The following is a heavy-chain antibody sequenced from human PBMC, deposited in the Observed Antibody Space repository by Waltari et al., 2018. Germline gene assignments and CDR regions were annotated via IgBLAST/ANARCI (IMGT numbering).Heavy chain of an antibody. CDR3: ASDQWLVPSD. V-gene: IGHV1-2*02. Sequence: GYYRHWVRQGPGQGLEWMGWINPNTGVTNYAHKFQGRVTMTRDTSISTAYIELSRLRSDDTAVYYCASDQWLVPSDWGQGTLVTVSS. CDR2: INPNTGVT. D-gene: IGHD6-19*01. J-gene: IGHJ4*02. CDR1: GYY.